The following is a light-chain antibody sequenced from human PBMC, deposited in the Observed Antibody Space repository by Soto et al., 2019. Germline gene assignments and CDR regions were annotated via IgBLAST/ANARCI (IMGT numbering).Light chain of an antibody. CDR2: EDS. Sequence: QSALTQPASVSGSPGQSITISCTGTISDIETYNLVSWYQQYPGKAPKLLIYEDSKRPSGVSDRFSGSKSVNTASLTIYGLQDEDEADYHCCSFAGRNTFVFGAGTKLTVL. CDR3: CSFAGRNTFV. CDR1: ISDIETYNL. V-gene: IGLV2-23*01. J-gene: IGLJ1*01.